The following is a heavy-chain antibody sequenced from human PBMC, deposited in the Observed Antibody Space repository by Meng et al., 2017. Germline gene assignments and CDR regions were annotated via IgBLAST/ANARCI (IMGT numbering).Heavy chain of an antibody. CDR2: INPNRGGT. Sequence: ASVNVSCKASGYTFTGHYMHWVRQAPGQGLEWMGWINPNRGGTNYAQKFQGRVTMTRDTSISTAYMDMSRMRSDDTAVYYCARSRPFFARFGEADYWYFDLWGRGTLVTVSS. CDR1: GYTFTGHY. CDR3: ARSRPFFARFGEADYWYFDL. J-gene: IGHJ2*01. V-gene: IGHV1-2*02. D-gene: IGHD3-10*01.